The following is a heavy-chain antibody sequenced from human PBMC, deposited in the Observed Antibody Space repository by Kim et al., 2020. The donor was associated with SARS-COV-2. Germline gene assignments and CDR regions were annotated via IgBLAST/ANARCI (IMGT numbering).Heavy chain of an antibody. Sequence: ASVKVSCKASGYTFTSYYMHWVRQAPGQGLEWMGIINPSGGSTSYAQKFQGRVTMTRDTSTSTVYMELSSLRSEDTAVYYCASALDYPNNYYYGMDVWGQGTTVTVSS. V-gene: IGHV1-46*01. CDR3: ASALDYPNNYYYGMDV. J-gene: IGHJ6*02. CDR1: GYTFTSYY. D-gene: IGHD4-17*01. CDR2: INPSGGST.